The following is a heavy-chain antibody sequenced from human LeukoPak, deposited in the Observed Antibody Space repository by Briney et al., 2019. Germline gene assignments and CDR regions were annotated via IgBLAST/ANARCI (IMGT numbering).Heavy chain of an antibody. D-gene: IGHD3-3*01. CDR2: TYYRSKWYN. CDR3: ARERLFGVVGYDY. Sequence: SQTLSLTCAISGDSFSSNSAAWNWIRQSPPRGLEWLGRTYYRSKWYNDYAVSVKSRITINPDTSKNQFSLQLNSVTPEDTAVYYCARERLFGVVGYDYWGQGTLVTVSS. V-gene: IGHV6-1*01. J-gene: IGHJ4*02. CDR1: GDSFSSNSAA.